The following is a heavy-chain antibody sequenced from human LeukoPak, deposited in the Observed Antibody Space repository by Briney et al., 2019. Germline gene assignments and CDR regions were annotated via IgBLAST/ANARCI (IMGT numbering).Heavy chain of an antibody. CDR3: ATGGSEYRSDWFES. V-gene: IGHV3-48*01. CDR1: GFRFSSYD. J-gene: IGHJ5*01. CDR2: LTRTSSAT. D-gene: IGHD5-12*01. Sequence: PGGSLRLSCAASGFRFSSYDMNWVRQAPGRGLEWLSYLTRTSSATYYADSVAGRFTISRDNAKSSLYLQMNSLRVEDTAVYYCATGGSEYRSDWFESWGQGALVTVAS.